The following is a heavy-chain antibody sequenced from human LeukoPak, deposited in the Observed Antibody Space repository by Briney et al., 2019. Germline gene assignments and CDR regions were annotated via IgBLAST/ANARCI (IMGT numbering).Heavy chain of an antibody. CDR3: ARLTRNYWYFDL. CDR2: IYPGDSDT. V-gene: IGHV5-51*01. CDR1: GYSFTSYW. D-gene: IGHD1-14*01. J-gene: IGHJ2*01. Sequence: HGESLKISCEGSGYSFTSYWIGWVRQMPGKGLECMGIIYPGDSDTRYSPSFQGQVTISADKSITTAYLQWSSLKASDTAMYYCARLTRNYWYFDLWGRGTLVTVSS.